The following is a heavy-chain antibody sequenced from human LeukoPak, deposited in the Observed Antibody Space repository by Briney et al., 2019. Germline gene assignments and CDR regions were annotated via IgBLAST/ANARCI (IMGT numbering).Heavy chain of an antibody. Sequence: GASVKVSCKPSGYTFTVYYMHWVRQAPGQGLEWMGWINPNSGGTNYAQKFQGRVTMTRDTSISTGYMELSRLRSDDTAVYYCARDGWELLYYFDYWGQGTLVTVSS. V-gene: IGHV1-2*02. D-gene: IGHD1-26*01. CDR3: ARDGWELLYYFDY. CDR1: GYTFTVYY. J-gene: IGHJ4*02. CDR2: INPNSGGT.